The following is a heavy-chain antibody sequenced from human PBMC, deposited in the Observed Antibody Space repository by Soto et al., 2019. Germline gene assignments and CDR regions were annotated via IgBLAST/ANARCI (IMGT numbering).Heavy chain of an antibody. D-gene: IGHD5-12*01. Sequence: PSETLSLTCTVSGGSITSGAYYWSWIRQHPGKALEWIGYVYFTGGTYYNPSLKSRVTISADTSKNQFSLRLSSVTAADTAMYYCESVRQRLGYFDYWGQGTLVTVSS. J-gene: IGHJ4*02. CDR1: GGSITSGAYY. CDR3: ESVRQRLGYFDY. V-gene: IGHV4-31*03. CDR2: VYFTGGT.